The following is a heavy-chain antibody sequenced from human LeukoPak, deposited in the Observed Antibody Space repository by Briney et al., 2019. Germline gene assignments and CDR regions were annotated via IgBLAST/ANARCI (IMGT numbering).Heavy chain of an antibody. Sequence: GGSLRLSCAASGFTFSDYYMTWIRQAPGKGLEWISYISSSSSSGSTIYYADSVKGRFTISRDNAKNSLYLQMNSLRAEDMALYYCARESRETYNWNYGAFDIWGQGTMVTASS. CDR1: GFTFSDYY. CDR2: ISSSSSSGSTI. CDR3: ARESRETYNWNYGAFDI. D-gene: IGHD1-7*01. J-gene: IGHJ3*02. V-gene: IGHV3-11*01.